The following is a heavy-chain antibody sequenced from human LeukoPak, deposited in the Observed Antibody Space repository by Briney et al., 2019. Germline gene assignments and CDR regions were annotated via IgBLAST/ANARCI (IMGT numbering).Heavy chain of an antibody. J-gene: IGHJ5*02. CDR3: AREKWSSGWHPFDP. D-gene: IGHD6-19*01. Sequence: GASVKVSCKPSGYTFTSYCISWVRQAPGHGLEWMGWINPYNGNTNYAQKLQGRVTMTTDTSTSTAYMELRRLRSDDTAVYYCAREKWSSGWHPFDPWGQGTLVTVSS. CDR2: INPYNGNT. CDR1: GYTFTSYC. V-gene: IGHV1-18*01.